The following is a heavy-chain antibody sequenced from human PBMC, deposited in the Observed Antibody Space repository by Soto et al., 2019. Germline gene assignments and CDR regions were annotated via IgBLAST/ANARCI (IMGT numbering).Heavy chain of an antibody. Sequence: GGSLRLSCAASGFTFDDYGMSWVRQAPGKGLEWVSGINWNGGSTGYADSVKGRFTISRDNAKNSLYLQMNSLRAEDTALYYCARAQQGFTMIVVGYYGMDVWGQGTTVTVSS. V-gene: IGHV3-20*04. D-gene: IGHD3-22*01. CDR2: INWNGGST. J-gene: IGHJ6*02. CDR3: ARAQQGFTMIVVGYYGMDV. CDR1: GFTFDDYG.